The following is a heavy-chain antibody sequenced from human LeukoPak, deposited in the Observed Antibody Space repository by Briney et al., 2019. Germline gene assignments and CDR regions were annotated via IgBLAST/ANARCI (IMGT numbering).Heavy chain of an antibody. Sequence: GASVKVSCKASGGTFSSYAISWVRQAPGQGPEWMGGIIPIFGTANYAQKFQGRVTITADESTSTAYMELSSLRSEDTAVYYCAREVRPSRDGYKSNLGDWGQGTLVTVSS. D-gene: IGHD5-24*01. CDR1: GGTFSSYA. V-gene: IGHV1-69*13. J-gene: IGHJ4*02. CDR3: AREVRPSRDGYKSNLGD. CDR2: IIPIFGTA.